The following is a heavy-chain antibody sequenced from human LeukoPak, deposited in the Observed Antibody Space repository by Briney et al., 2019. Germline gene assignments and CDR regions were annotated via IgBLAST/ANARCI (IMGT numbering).Heavy chain of an antibody. CDR1: GFTFRSHA. Sequence: GGSLRLSCVGSGFTFRSHAMSWVRQAPEKGLVFVSGIYENGGTTYYADSVKGRFTMSRDNVKNTLYLQMNSLRVEDTAVYYCARDPRNVGLAPWGQGTLVTVSS. CDR2: IYENGGTT. V-gene: IGHV3-23*01. D-gene: IGHD2-15*01. J-gene: IGHJ5*02. CDR3: ARDPRNVGLAP.